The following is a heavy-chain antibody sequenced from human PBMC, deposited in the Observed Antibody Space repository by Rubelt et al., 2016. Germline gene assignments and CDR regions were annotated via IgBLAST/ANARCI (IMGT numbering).Heavy chain of an antibody. CDR1: GYTFATYW. D-gene: IGHD6-6*01. J-gene: IGHJ4*02. CDR3: ARQSGSSAPLRY. V-gene: IGHV5-51*01. CDR2: IYHGDSDT. Sequence: EVQLVQSGAEVKKPGESLKISCKGSGYTFATYWIGWVRQMPGKGLEWMGIIYHGDSDTRYSPSFQVQVTISADKSISAAYLQWSSLKASDTAMYYCARQSGSSAPLRYWGQGTLVTVSS.